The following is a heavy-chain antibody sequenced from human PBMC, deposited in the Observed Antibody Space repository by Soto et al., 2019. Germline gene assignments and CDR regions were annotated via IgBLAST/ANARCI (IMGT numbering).Heavy chain of an antibody. V-gene: IGHV1-3*01. Sequence: QVLLVQSGAEVKKPGASVKISCETSGYTFTDYAVDWVRQAPGQRLEWMGWINAATGNTRYSQKFQGRVTITRDTSANTAYMDLSSLGSDDTAVYYCARGSGSHYAPFDNWGQGTLVTVSS. CDR2: INAATGNT. D-gene: IGHD3-10*01. CDR3: ARGSGSHYAPFDN. CDR1: GYTFTDYA. J-gene: IGHJ4*02.